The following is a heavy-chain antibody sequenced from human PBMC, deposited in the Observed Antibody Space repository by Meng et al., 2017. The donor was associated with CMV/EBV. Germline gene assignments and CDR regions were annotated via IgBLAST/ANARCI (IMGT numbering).Heavy chain of an antibody. Sequence: SVKVSCKASGGTFSSYAISWVRQAPGQGLEWMGGIIPILGIANYAQKFQGRVTITADKSTSTAYMELSSLRSEDTAVYYCARGGHCSSTSCYSHWFDPWGQGTLVTVSS. V-gene: IGHV1-69*10. CDR1: GGTFSSYA. D-gene: IGHD2-2*02. CDR3: ARGGHCSSTSCYSHWFDP. J-gene: IGHJ5*02. CDR2: IIPILGIA.